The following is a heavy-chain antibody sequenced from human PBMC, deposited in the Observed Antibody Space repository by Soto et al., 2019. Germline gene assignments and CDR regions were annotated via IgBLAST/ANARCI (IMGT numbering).Heavy chain of an antibody. CDR2: FSGNGGST. J-gene: IGHJ4*02. CDR1: GFTFSSYA. Sequence: EVQLVESGGGLVQPGGSLRLSCAASGFTFSSYAMHWVRQAPGKGLEYVSGFSGNGGSTYYANSVKGRFTISRDNSKNMLYLQVGSLRAEDMAVYYCARSGLPFDYWGQGTLVTVSS. V-gene: IGHV3-64*01. D-gene: IGHD2-21*02. CDR3: ARSGLPFDY.